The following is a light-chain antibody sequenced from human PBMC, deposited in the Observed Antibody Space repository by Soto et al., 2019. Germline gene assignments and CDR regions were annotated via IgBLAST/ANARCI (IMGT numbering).Light chain of an antibody. CDR2: GTS. CDR3: QQYGCVYS. J-gene: IGKJ2*01. V-gene: IGKV3-20*01. CDR1: QSVSSSY. Sequence: EIVLTQPPGPRSLSPGQRATLSCRASQSVSSSYLAWYQQKPGQAHRLLIYGTSSRATGIPDRFSGSGCGTAFTLTVSSLEPKDGDVYYCQQYGCVYSLGQGTKLEIK.